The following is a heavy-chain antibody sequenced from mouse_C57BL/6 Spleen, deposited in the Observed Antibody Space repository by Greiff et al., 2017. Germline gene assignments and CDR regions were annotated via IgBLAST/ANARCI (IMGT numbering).Heavy chain of an antibody. CDR2: INPNNGGT. CDR3: ARLGDYYCSSPFGY. J-gene: IGHJ3*01. Sequence: VQLQQSGPELVKPGASVKMSCKASGYTFTDYNMHWVKQSHGKSLEWIGYINPNNGGTSYNQKFKGKATLTVNTSSSTAYMELRSLTSEDSAVYYCARLGDYYCSSPFGYWGQGTLVTVSA. CDR1: GYTFTDYN. D-gene: IGHD1-1*01. V-gene: IGHV1-22*01.